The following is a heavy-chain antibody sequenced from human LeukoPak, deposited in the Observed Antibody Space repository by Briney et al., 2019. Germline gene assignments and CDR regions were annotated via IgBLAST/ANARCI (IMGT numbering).Heavy chain of an antibody. CDR1: GFTFGDYA. V-gene: IGHV3-49*04. CDR2: IRSKAYGGTT. Sequence: TGGSLRLSCTASGFTFGDYAMSWVRQAPGKGLEWVGFIRSKAYGGTTEYAASVKGRFTISRDDSKSIAYLQMNSLKTEDTAVYYCTRDLYGYWGQGTLVTVSS. J-gene: IGHJ4*02. CDR3: TRDLYGY. D-gene: IGHD4-17*01.